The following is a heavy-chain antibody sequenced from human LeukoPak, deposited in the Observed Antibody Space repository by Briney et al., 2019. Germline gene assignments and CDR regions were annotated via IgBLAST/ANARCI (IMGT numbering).Heavy chain of an antibody. V-gene: IGHV3-74*03. CDR3: IRDEALWRPDS. CDR1: GFTLSNHW. CDR2: IDERGSKA. Sequence: GGSLRLSCAASGFTLSNHWMHWVRQAPGKGLVWVSHIDERGSKAMYADSVKGRFSISKDNAKNTVNLQMNSLRVEDTGVYYCIRDEALWRPDSWGQGTLVTVSS. J-gene: IGHJ4*02. D-gene: IGHD2-21*01.